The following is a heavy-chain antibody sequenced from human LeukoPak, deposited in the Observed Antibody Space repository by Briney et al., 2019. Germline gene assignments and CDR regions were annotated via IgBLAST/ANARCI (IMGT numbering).Heavy chain of an antibody. D-gene: IGHD4-23*01. J-gene: IGHJ4*02. CDR1: GYTFTSYG. CDR2: ISAYNGDT. V-gene: IGHV1-18*01. Sequence: ASVKVSCKASGYTFTSYGISWVRQAPGQGLEWMGWISAYNGDTKYAQKIQGRVTMTTDASTNTAYMELRSLRSEDTAVYYCARSYGGNFYYFDYWGQGTLVTVSS. CDR3: ARSYGGNFYYFDY.